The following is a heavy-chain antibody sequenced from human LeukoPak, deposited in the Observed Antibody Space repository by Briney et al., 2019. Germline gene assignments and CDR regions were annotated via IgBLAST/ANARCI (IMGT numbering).Heavy chain of an antibody. Sequence: SETLSLTCTVSGGSMSNYWWNWVRQPPGKGLEWIGYIYYDGSTHYNPSLNSRVTISIDTSKNQFSLKLDSVTAADTAVYYCARRLCSSLTCNIGPSGNWLDPWGQGTLVTVSS. J-gene: IGHJ5*02. D-gene: IGHD2-2*02. CDR1: GGSMSNYW. CDR3: ARRLCSSLTCNIGPSGNWLDP. V-gene: IGHV4-59*08. CDR2: IYYDGST.